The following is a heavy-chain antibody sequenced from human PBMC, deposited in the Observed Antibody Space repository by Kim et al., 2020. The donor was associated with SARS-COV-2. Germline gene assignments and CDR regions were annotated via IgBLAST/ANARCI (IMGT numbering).Heavy chain of an antibody. V-gene: IGHV1-2*06. D-gene: IGHD6-13*01. Sequence: ASVKVSCKASGYTFTGYYMHWVRQAPGQGLEWMGRINPKSGGTNYAQKFQGRVTMTRDTSISTAYMELSRLRSDDTAVYYCARAVYSSNWYSRWFDPWGQGTLVTVSS. CDR1: GYTFTGYY. J-gene: IGHJ5*02. CDR2: INPKSGGT. CDR3: ARAVYSSNWYSRWFDP.